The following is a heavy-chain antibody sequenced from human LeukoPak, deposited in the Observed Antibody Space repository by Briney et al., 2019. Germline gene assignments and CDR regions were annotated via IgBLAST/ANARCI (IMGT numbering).Heavy chain of an antibody. V-gene: IGHV3-7*05. J-gene: IGHJ5*02. CDR1: GLTSTSYW. CDR3: AREDWGPRFDP. D-gene: IGHD7-27*01. Sequence: GGSLRLSCAASGLTSTSYWMTWVRQAPGKGLQWVADINHDGTDKNYADSVKGRFTISRDNAKRSVFLQMNSLRAEDTGLYYCAREDWGPRFDPRGQGTLVTVSS. CDR2: INHDGTDK.